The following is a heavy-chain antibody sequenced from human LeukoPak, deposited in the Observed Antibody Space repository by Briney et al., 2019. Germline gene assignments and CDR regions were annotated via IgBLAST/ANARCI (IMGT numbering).Heavy chain of an antibody. D-gene: IGHD4-11*01. V-gene: IGHV4-30-4*08. CDR3: ARVLRTVTLLFDP. CDR2: IYYSGST. Sequence: SETLSLTCTVSGGSISSGDYYWSWIRRPPGKGLEWIGYIYYSGSTYYNPSLKSRVTISVDTSKNQFSLKLSSVTAADTAVYYCARVLRTVTLLFDPWGQGTLVTVSS. J-gene: IGHJ5*02. CDR1: GGSISSGDYY.